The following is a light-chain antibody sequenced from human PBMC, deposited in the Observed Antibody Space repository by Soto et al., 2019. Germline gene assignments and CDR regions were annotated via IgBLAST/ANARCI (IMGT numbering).Light chain of an antibody. J-gene: IGKJ1*01. CDR2: KAS. CDR1: QSISSY. CDR3: QQYTSYSEA. Sequence: DIQMTQSPSTLPASVGDRVTITCRASQSISSYLNWYEQKPGTVPKLLIYKASTLKSGVPSRFSGSGSGTEFTITISTLKHDDFATYYCQQYTSYSEAFGKGTKVDIK. V-gene: IGKV1-5*03.